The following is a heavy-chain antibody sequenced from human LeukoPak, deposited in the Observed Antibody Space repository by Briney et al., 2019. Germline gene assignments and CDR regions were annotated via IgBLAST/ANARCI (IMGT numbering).Heavy chain of an antibody. Sequence: PGGYLRLSCAASGFTFSSYAMSWVRQAPGKGLEWVSAISGSGGSTYYANSVKGRFTISRDNPKNTLYLQMNSLRAEDTAVYYCAKEEMATIPVDYWGQGTLVTDSS. CDR1: GFTFSSYA. D-gene: IGHD5-24*01. V-gene: IGHV3-23*01. CDR2: ISGSGGST. J-gene: IGHJ4*02. CDR3: AKEEMATIPVDY.